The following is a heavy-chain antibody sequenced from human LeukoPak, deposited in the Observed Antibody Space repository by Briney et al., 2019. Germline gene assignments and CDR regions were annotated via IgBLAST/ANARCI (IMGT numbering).Heavy chain of an antibody. CDR3: ARVYELREEDYYYYYMDV. CDR2: ISWNSGRI. J-gene: IGHJ6*03. Sequence: GRSLRLSCAASGFTVVVYAMHWVRNAPGKGLEWVSGISWNSGRIGYSDSVKGRLTICRDNAKNSLYLQMNSLRAEDMALYSCARVYELREEDYYYYYMDVWGKGTTVTVSS. CDR1: GFTVVVYA. D-gene: IGHD5/OR15-5a*01. V-gene: IGHV3-9*03.